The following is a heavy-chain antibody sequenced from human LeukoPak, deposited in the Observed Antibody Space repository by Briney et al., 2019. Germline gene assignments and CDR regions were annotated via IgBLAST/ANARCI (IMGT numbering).Heavy chain of an antibody. J-gene: IGHJ5*02. CDR1: GYSIRSGFY. CDR2: IYHSGIT. CDR3: ARTRGRWFDP. Sequence: PSETLSLTCTVSGYSIRSGFYWGWIRQPLGKGLEWIGNIYHSGITYYTPSLKSRVTISVDTSKNQFSLKLSSVTAADTAVYYCARTRGRWFDPWGQGTLVTVSS. V-gene: IGHV4-38-2*02.